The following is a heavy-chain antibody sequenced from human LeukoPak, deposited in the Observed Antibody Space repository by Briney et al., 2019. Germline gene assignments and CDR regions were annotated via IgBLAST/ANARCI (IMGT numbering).Heavy chain of an antibody. CDR1: GFTFSDYY. CDR2: ISSSSSYT. D-gene: IGHD4-11*01. J-gene: IGHJ4*02. Sequence: SGGSLRLSCAASGFTFSDYYMSWIRQAPGKGLEWVSYISSSSSYTNYADSVKGRFTISRDNAKNSLYLQMNSLRAEDTAVNYCARRLTTGGFFDYWGQGTLVTVSS. V-gene: IGHV3-11*06. CDR3: ARRLTTGGFFDY.